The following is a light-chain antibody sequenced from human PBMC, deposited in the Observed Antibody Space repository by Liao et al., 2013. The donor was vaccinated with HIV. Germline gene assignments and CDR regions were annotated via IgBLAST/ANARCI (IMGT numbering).Light chain of an antibody. CDR1: NIGSKS. CDR3: QVWDSSRDQYV. CDR2: YDS. J-gene: IGLJ1*01. Sequence: SYELTQPPSVSVAPGKTARITCGGNNIGSKSVHWYQQKPGQAPVLVIYYDSDRPSGIPERFSGSNSGNTATLTISRVEAGDEADYYCQVWDSSRDQYVFGGGTKVTVL. V-gene: IGLV3-21*01.